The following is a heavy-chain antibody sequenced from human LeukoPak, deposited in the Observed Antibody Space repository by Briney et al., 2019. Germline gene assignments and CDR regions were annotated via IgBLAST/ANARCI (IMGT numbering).Heavy chain of an antibody. J-gene: IGHJ3*02. D-gene: IGHD3-22*01. V-gene: IGHV3-30*02. CDR1: GFTFSSYG. Sequence: GGSLRLSCAASGFTFSSYGMHWVRQAPGKGLEWVAFIRYDGSNKYYADSVKGRFTIPRDNSKNTLYLQMNSLRAEDTAVYYCAKSSNYYDSSGTDAFDIWGQGTMVTVSS. CDR3: AKSSNYYDSSGTDAFDI. CDR2: IRYDGSNK.